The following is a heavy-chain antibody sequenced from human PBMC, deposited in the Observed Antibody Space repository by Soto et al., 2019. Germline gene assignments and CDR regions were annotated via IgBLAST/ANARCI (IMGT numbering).Heavy chain of an antibody. CDR3: ADYDSSGWFFDY. CDR2: IYYSGST. J-gene: IGHJ4*02. V-gene: IGHV4-39*01. CDR1: GGSISSSSYY. Sequence: QLQLQESGPGLVKPSETLSLTCTVSGGSISSSSYYWGWIRQPPGKGLEWIGSIYYSGSTYYNPFLKSRVTISVDTSKNQFSLKLSSVTAADTAVYYCADYDSSGWFFDYWGQGTLVTVSS. D-gene: IGHD3-22*01.